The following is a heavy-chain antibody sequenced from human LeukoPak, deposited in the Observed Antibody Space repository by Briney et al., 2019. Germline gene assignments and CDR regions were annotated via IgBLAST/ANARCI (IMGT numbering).Heavy chain of an antibody. V-gene: IGHV3-23*01. CDR1: GFTFSNNA. Sequence: GGSLRLSCAASGFTFSNNAMSWVRQAPGKGLEWVSATSTSVGSAYYADSVKGRSTISRDNTKNTLYLQMDSLRADDTAVYYCARYSGSYYYPPAWDLWGQGTLVTVS. CDR2: TSTSVGSA. J-gene: IGHJ4*02. D-gene: IGHD1-26*01. CDR3: ARYSGSYYYPPAWDL.